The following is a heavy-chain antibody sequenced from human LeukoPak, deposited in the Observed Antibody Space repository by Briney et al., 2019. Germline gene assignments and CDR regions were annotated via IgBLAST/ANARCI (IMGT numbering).Heavy chain of an antibody. J-gene: IGHJ5*01. CDR3: ASSPRLTTSWFLFDS. CDR1: GDSFSNYY. Sequence: SETQSLTCSVSGDSFSNYYWIWIRQPPGKGLEWIGYVYYSGSTNYNPSLKTRLHLSVDTSKNRFSLKLSSVTAADTAVYYCASSPRLTTSWFLFDSWGHGTLVTVSS. D-gene: IGHD2-2*01. V-gene: IGHV4-59*08. CDR2: VYYSGST.